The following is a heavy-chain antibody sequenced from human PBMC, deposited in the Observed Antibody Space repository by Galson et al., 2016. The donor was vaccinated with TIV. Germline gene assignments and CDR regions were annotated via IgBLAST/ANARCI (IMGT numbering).Heavy chain of an antibody. Sequence: SVKVSCKVSGYTLSEIAMHWVRQAPGKGLEWMGGFDPEAGRTIYAQKFHGRVTVTEGTATDTAYMEVNNLRSDDTAVYYYATVAWFPGLSLDSWGQGTLVTVSS. J-gene: IGHJ4*02. CDR1: GYTLSEIA. CDR2: FDPEAGRT. D-gene: IGHD3-22*01. V-gene: IGHV1-24*01. CDR3: ATVAWFPGLSLDS.